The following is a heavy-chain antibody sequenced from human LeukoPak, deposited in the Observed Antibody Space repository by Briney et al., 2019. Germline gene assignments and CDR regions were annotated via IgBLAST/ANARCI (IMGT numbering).Heavy chain of an antibody. D-gene: IGHD6-13*01. CDR1: GFTFSSYA. CDR3: AKDQGIAAAGTDGPDY. Sequence: GGSLRLSCAASGFTFSSYAMSWARQAPGKGLEWVSAISGSGGSTYYADSVKGRFTISRDNSKNTLYLQMNSLRAEDTAVYYCAKDQGIAAAGTDGPDYWGQGTLVTVSS. V-gene: IGHV3-23*01. CDR2: ISGSGGST. J-gene: IGHJ4*02.